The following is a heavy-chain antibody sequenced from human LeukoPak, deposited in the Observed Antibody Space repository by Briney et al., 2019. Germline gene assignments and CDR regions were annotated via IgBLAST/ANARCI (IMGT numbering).Heavy chain of an antibody. V-gene: IGHV1-18*01. CDR3: ARASLWGRLSTSYYYYMDV. D-gene: IGHD3-16*02. CDR2: ISAYNGNT. CDR1: GYTFTRYG. Sequence: ASVKVSCKASGYTFTRYGISWVRQAPGQGLEWMGWISAYNGNTNYAQKLQGRVTMTTDTSTSTAYMELRSLRSDDTAVYYCARASLWGRLSTSYYYYMDVWGKGTTVTVSS. J-gene: IGHJ6*03.